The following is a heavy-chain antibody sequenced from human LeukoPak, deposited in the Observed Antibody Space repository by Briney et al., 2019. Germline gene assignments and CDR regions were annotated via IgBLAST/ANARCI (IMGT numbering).Heavy chain of an antibody. V-gene: IGHV3-23*01. CDR3: ASSASPEEGGAFDI. CDR2: ISGSGGST. CDR1: EFTFGTYA. J-gene: IGHJ3*02. Sequence: GGSLRLSCAASEFTFGTYAMSWVRQAPGKGLEWVSAISGSGGSTYYADSVKGRFTISRDSSKNTLYLQMNSLRAEDTAVYYCASSASPEEGGAFDIWGQGTMVTVSS. D-gene: IGHD2-2*01.